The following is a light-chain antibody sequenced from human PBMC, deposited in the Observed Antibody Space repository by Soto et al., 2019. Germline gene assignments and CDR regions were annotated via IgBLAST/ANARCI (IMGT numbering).Light chain of an antibody. CDR3: AAWDDRLHGRV. V-gene: IGLV1-36*01. Sequence: QSVLTQPPSVSEAPRQRVTISCSGSSSNIGNNAVNWYQQLPGKAPKLLIYYDDLLPSGVSDRFSGSKSGTSASLAISGLQSEDEADYYCAAWDDRLHGRVFGGGTKVTVL. J-gene: IGLJ2*01. CDR2: YDD. CDR1: SSNIGNNA.